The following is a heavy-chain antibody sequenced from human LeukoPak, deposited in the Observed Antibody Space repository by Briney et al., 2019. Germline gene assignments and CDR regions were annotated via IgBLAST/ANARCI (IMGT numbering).Heavy chain of an antibody. CDR2: ISGSGGST. J-gene: IGHJ4*02. D-gene: IGHD3-22*01. V-gene: IGHV3-23*01. CDR1: GFTFSSYA. Sequence: GGSLRLSCAASGFTFSSYAMSWVRQAPGKWLEWVSAISGSGGSTYYADSVKGRFTISRDNSKNTLYLQMNSLRAEDTAVYYCAKDGNYDSSGYYSYYFDYWGQGTLVTVPS. CDR3: AKDGNYDSSGYYSYYFDY.